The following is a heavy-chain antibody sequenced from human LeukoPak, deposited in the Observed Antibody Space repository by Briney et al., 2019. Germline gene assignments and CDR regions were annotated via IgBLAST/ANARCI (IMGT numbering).Heavy chain of an antibody. CDR2: ISSTGNT. J-gene: IGHJ6*03. CDR3: ARVPPSYSDSSKIYYYYYVDV. Sequence: ASETLSLTCTVSGGSITNCCWGWIRQPAGRGLDGIGRISSTGNTAYRPSLQSRVTMSVDTSKNQFSLKLNSVTAADTAVYYCARVPPSYSDSSKIYYYYYVDVWGKGTPVTVSS. CDR1: GGSITNCC. D-gene: IGHD1-26*01. V-gene: IGHV4-4*07.